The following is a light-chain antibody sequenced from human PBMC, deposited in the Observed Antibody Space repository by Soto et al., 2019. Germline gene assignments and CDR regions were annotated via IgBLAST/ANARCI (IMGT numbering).Light chain of an antibody. CDR2: TVS. CDR1: HGVSGW. Sequence: IQMTQSPSSVSASVGDTVTLSCQTSHGVSGWLAWYQQKPGKAPTLLIYTVSNLQSGVPSRFSGSGSGTDFSLTINNLQPEDLATYFCQKGKTFPFTFGPGTKVEVK. V-gene: IGKV1-12*01. J-gene: IGKJ3*01. CDR3: QKGKTFPFT.